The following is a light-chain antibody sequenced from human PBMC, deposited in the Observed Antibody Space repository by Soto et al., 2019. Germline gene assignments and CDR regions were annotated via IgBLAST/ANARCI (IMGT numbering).Light chain of an antibody. CDR1: QSIXSN. J-gene: IGKJ5*01. Sequence: DIVLTQSPATLSVSPGERATLSCRASQSIXSNFVWYQQKPGQATRILIYXTFSRATGIPDRFSGSGSGTDFTITISRLEPEDVEVYFCQQYEYLRTFGQGTRLDIK. CDR3: QQYEYLRT. V-gene: IGKV3-20*01. CDR2: XTF.